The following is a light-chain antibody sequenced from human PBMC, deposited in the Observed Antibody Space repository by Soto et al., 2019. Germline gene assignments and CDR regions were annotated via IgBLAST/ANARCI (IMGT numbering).Light chain of an antibody. V-gene: IGLV1-40*01. CDR1: SSNIGAGYD. CDR2: GNS. Sequence: QSVLTQPPSVSGAPGQRVTISCTGSSSNIGAGYDVHWYQQLPGTAPKLLIYGNSNRPSGVPDRFSGSKSGTSASLAITGLQAEDEADYYCLSYDSSLSGLFGTGTKVTVL. CDR3: LSYDSSLSGL. J-gene: IGLJ1*01.